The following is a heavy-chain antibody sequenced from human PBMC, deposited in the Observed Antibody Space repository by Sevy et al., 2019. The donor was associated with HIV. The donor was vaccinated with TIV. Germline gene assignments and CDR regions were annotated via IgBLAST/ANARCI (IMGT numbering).Heavy chain of an antibody. V-gene: IGHV3-30*18. CDR1: GFTFSSYG. D-gene: IGHD3-22*01. Sequence: GGSLRLSCAASGFTFSSYGMHWVRQAPGKGLEWVAVISYDGSNKYYADSVKGRFTISRDNSKNTLYLQMNSLRAEDTAVYYCAKWQYYYDSSGYLEMYYFDYWGQGTLVTVSS. CDR2: ISYDGSNK. CDR3: AKWQYYYDSSGYLEMYYFDY. J-gene: IGHJ4*02.